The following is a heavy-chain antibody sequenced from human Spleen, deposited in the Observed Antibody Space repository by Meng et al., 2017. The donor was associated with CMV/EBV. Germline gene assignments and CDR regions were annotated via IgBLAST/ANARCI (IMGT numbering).Heavy chain of an antibody. CDR2: ISWDGGST. CDR1: GFTFDDYT. CDR3: AKDIGSGYCTNGVCYTFDY. V-gene: IGHV3-43*01. D-gene: IGHD2-8*01. J-gene: IGHJ4*02. Sequence: LSLTCAASGFTFDDYTMHWVRQAPGKGLEWVSLISWDGGSTYYADSVKGRFTISRDNSKNSLYLQMNSLRTEDTALYYCAKDIGSGYCTNGVCYTFDYWGQGTLVTVSS.